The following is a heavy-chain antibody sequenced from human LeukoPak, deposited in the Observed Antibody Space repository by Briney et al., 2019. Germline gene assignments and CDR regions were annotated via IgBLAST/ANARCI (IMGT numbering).Heavy chain of an antibody. CDR1: GYTFTSYG. CDR3: ARDRSPDFWSGDYRDAFDI. CDR2: ISGYNGNT. D-gene: IGHD3-3*01. J-gene: IGHJ3*02. Sequence: ASVKVSCKASGYTFTSYGISWVRQAPGQGLEWMGWISGYNGNTNSAQKLQGRVSMTTDTSTSTAYMELRILRSDDTAVYYCARDRSPDFWSGDYRDAFDIWGQGTMVTVSS. V-gene: IGHV1-18*01.